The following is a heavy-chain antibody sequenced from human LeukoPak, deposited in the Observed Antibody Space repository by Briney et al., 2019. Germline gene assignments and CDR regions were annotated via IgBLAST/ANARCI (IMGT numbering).Heavy chain of an antibody. V-gene: IGHV4-61*02. CDR3: ARESLGPPYYFDY. CDR2: IYTSGST. D-gene: IGHD1-26*01. J-gene: IGHJ4*02. Sequence: SQTLSLTCNVTGASISSGTDYWSWIRQPAGKGLEWLGRIYTSGSTKYNPSLKSRVTISIDTSKNQFSLKLTSVTAADTAVYYCARESLGPPYYFDYWGQGTLVTVSS. CDR1: GASISSGTDY.